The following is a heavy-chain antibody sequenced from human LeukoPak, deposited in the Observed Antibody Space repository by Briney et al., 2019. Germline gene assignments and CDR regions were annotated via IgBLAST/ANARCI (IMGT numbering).Heavy chain of an antibody. Sequence: ASVKVSCKASGYTFTSYGISWVRQAPGQGLEWMGWISAYNGNTNYAQKLQGRVTMTTDTSTSTAYMELRSLRSDDTAVYYCARDVSLYCSSTSCYGPLFDYWGQGTLVTVSS. D-gene: IGHD2-2*01. J-gene: IGHJ4*02. CDR1: GYTFTSYG. CDR3: ARDVSLYCSSTSCYGPLFDY. V-gene: IGHV1-18*01. CDR2: ISAYNGNT.